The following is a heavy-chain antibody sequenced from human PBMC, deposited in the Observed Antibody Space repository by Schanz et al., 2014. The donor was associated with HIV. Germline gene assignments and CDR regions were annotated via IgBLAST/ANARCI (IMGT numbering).Heavy chain of an antibody. Sequence: QVQLVQSGAEVKEPGASVKVSCKASAYTFTGYYMHWVRQAPGQGLEWMGWMNPNSGNTGYAQKFQGRVTLTRNTSISTAYMELSSLTSEDTAVYYCARGARDCTNGVCGGYYFDYWGQGTLVTVSS. V-gene: IGHV1-8*02. CDR2: MNPNSGNT. CDR3: ARGARDCTNGVCGGYYFDY. CDR1: AYTFTGYY. D-gene: IGHD2-8*01. J-gene: IGHJ4*02.